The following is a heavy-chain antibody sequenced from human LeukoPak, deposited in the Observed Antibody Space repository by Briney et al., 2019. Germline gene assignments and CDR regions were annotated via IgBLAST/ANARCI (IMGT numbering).Heavy chain of an antibody. J-gene: IGHJ4*02. D-gene: IGHD6-19*01. Sequence: GGSLRLSCAASGFIVSGDYMSWVRQAPGKGLEWVSVIYSGGSTFYADSVKGRFTISRDKSKNTLYLQMNSLRADDTAVYYCARDSSGWYYFDYWGQGSLVTVSP. V-gene: IGHV3-66*02. CDR2: IYSGGST. CDR3: ARDSSGWYYFDY. CDR1: GFIVSGDY.